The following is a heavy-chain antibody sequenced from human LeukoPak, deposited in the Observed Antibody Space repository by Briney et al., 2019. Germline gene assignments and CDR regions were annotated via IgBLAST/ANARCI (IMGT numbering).Heavy chain of an antibody. CDR2: ILPNTGGT. D-gene: IGHD4-17*01. J-gene: IGHJ4*02. Sequence: DSVQVSCKASGYTFTGYFLHWVRQAPGQGLEWMGWILPNTGGTHYAQKFQGSVTVTRDTSVSTAYMEVSRRTSDDTAVYYCARKGEHYGDYDYWGQGTLVTVSS. V-gene: IGHV1-2*02. CDR1: GYTFTGYF. CDR3: ARKGEHYGDYDY.